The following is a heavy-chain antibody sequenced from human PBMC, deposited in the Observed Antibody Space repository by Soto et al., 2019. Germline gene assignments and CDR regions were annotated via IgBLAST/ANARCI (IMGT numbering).Heavy chain of an antibody. V-gene: IGHV3-9*01. CDR2: ITWNGGTI. D-gene: IGHD6-13*01. J-gene: IGHJ5*02. CDR3: AKGGSAALIAPSGRDNWFDP. Sequence: LRLSCAASGFAFDDYVMHWVRQPPGRGLEWVSGITWNGGTIRYVDSVKGRLTISRDNAENSLYLQMNSLRPEDTAVYYCAKGGSAALIAPSGRDNWFDPRGRGTQVTVSS. CDR1: GFAFDDYV.